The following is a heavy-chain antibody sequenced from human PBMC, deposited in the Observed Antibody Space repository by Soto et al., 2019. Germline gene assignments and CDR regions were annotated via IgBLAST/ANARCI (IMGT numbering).Heavy chain of an antibody. CDR2: ISGSGGST. V-gene: IGHV3-23*01. Sequence: GSERLSRAASGFTFSSYAMLGVRQARGKGLEWVSAISGSGGSTYYADSVKGRFTMSRDNSKNTMYLQMNSLRAEDTAVYYCAKNYRGGYSSRSYGMDVWGQGTTVTVSS. J-gene: IGHJ6*02. CDR1: GFTFSSYA. CDR3: AKNYRGGYSSRSYGMDV. D-gene: IGHD6-13*01.